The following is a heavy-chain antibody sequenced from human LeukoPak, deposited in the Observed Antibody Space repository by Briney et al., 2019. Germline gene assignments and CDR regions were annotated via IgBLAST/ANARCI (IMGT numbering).Heavy chain of an antibody. CDR2: ISYDGSSK. Sequence: PGGSLRLSCAASGFTFSSYGMHWVRQAPGKGLEWVAVISYDGSSKYYADSVKGRFTISRDNSKNTLYLQMNSLRAEDTAVYYCAKDPPLAYSSSYFDYWGQGTLVTVSS. D-gene: IGHD6-13*01. J-gene: IGHJ4*02. V-gene: IGHV3-30*18. CDR1: GFTFSSYG. CDR3: AKDPPLAYSSSYFDY.